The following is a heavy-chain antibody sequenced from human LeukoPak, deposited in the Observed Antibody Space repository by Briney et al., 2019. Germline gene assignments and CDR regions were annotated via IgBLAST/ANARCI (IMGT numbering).Heavy chain of an antibody. CDR2: INPNSGGT. Sequence: GSSVKVSCKASGYTFTGYYMHLVRQAPGQGLEGMGWINPNSGGTNYAQKFQGRVTMTRDTSISKAYMELSRLRSDDTAVYYCAREQMVRGVVYGSGRAPYYYYGMDVWGQGTTVTVSS. D-gene: IGHD3-10*01. V-gene: IGHV1-2*02. J-gene: IGHJ6*02. CDR1: GYTFTGYY. CDR3: AREQMVRGVVYGSGRAPYYYYGMDV.